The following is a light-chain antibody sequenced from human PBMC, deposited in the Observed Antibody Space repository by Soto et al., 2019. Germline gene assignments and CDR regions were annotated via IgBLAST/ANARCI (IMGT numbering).Light chain of an antibody. Sequence: PGERATLSCRASQRISTNLAWYQQKPGQPPRLLIYGASTRATGIPARFSGSGSGTEFTLTISSLQSEDFAVYYCQQGDNWPLTFGGGTKVDIK. CDR3: QQGDNWPLT. CDR2: GAS. CDR1: QRISTN. V-gene: IGKV3-15*01. J-gene: IGKJ4*01.